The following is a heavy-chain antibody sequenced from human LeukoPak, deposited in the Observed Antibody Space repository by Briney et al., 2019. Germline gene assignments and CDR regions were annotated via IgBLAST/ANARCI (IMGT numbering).Heavy chain of an antibody. CDR3: AKSVGDYSLGYFDY. CDR1: RFTFSSYA. V-gene: IGHV3-23*01. J-gene: IGHJ4*02. D-gene: IGHD4-17*01. CDR2: ISGSGGST. Sequence: GGSLRLSCAASRFTFSSYAMSWVRQAPGKGLEWVSAISGSGGSTYYADSVKGRFTISRDNSKNTLYLQMNSLRAEDTAVYYCAKSVGDYSLGYFDYWGQGTLVTVSS.